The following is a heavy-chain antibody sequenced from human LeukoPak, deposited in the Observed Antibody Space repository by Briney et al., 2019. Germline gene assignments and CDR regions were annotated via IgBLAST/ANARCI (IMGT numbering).Heavy chain of an antibody. J-gene: IGHJ4*02. CDR1: GFTFSNYW. V-gene: IGHV3-74*01. Sequence: PGGSLRLSCAASGFTFSNYWMHWVRQVPGKGLVWVSRINTDGSITSYADSVKGRSTISRDNSKNTLYLQMNSLRAEDTAVYYCARRGGWYSLDYWGQGTLVTVSS. CDR3: ARRGGWYSLDY. CDR2: INTDGSIT. D-gene: IGHD6-19*01.